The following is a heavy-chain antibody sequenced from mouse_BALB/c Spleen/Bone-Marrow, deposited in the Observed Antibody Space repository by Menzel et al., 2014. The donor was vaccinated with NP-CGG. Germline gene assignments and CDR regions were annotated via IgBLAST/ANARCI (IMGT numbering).Heavy chain of an antibody. V-gene: IGHV1S137*01. CDR2: ISTYYGDA. J-gene: IGHJ3*01. CDR3: AREGPWFAY. Sequence: QVQLQQSGAELVRPGVSVKISCKGSGYTFTDYAMHWVKQSHAKSLEWIGVISTYYGDASYNQKFRGKATMTVDKSSSTAYMELARLTSEDPAIYYCAREGPWFAYWGQGTLVTVSA. CDR1: GYTFTDYA.